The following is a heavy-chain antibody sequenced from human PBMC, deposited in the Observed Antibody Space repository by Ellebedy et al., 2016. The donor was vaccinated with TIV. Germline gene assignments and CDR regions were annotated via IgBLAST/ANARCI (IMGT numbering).Heavy chain of an antibody. D-gene: IGHD5-12*01. J-gene: IGHJ4*02. Sequence: GGSLRLSXAASGFTFDDYAMHWVRQAPGKGLEWVSGISWNSGGIDYADSVKGRFTVSRDNAKNSLHLQMNSLRADDTALYYCVKDINPLHGGYDQYFDYWGQGTLVTVSS. CDR3: VKDINPLHGGYDQYFDY. V-gene: IGHV3-9*01. CDR2: ISWNSGGI. CDR1: GFTFDDYA.